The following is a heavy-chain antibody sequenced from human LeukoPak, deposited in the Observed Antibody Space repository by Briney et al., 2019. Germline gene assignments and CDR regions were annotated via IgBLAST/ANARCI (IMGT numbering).Heavy chain of an antibody. J-gene: IGHJ3*02. CDR2: INWNGGST. D-gene: IGHD1-14*01. Sequence: GGSLRLSCAASGFTFGNYGMSWVRQAPGKGLEWVSGINWNGGSTGYADSVEGRFTISRDNSKNTLYLQMGSLRAEDMAVYYCARLPVDAFDIWGQGTMVTVSS. V-gene: IGHV3-20*04. CDR3: ARLPVDAFDI. CDR1: GFTFGNYG.